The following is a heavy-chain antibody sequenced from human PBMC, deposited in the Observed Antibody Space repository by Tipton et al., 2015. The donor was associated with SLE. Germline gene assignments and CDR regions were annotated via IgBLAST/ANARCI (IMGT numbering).Heavy chain of an antibody. V-gene: IGHV4-31*03. CDR1: GGSISSGGYY. D-gene: IGHD6-19*01. J-gene: IGHJ4*02. CDR3: ASSSGRSGGYYFDY. Sequence: TLSLTCTVSGGSISSGGYYWSWIRQHPGKGLEWIGYIYYSGSTYYNPSLKSRVSISLDTSKNQFSLRLSSVTAADTAVYYCASSSGRSGGYYFDYWGQGTLVTVSS. CDR2: IYYSGST.